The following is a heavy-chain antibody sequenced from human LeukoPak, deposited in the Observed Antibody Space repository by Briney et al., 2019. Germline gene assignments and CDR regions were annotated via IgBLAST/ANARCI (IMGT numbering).Heavy chain of an antibody. D-gene: IGHD3-9*01. J-gene: IGHJ4*02. Sequence: LAGGSLRLSCAASGFTFSSYAMSWVRQAPGKGLEWVSAISGSGGSTYYADSVKGRFTISRDNSKNTLYLQMNSLRAEDTAVYYCAKDPSGILTGYYDYWGQGTLVTVSS. CDR3: AKDPSGILTGYYDY. V-gene: IGHV3-23*01. CDR1: GFTFSSYA. CDR2: ISGSGGST.